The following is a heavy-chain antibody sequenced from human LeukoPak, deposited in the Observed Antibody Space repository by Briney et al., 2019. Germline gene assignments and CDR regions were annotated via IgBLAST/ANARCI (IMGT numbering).Heavy chain of an antibody. J-gene: IGHJ4*02. CDR1: GGSFSGYY. CDR3: ARFKRYGPSQTFDY. Sequence: SETLSLTCAVYGGSFSGYYWSWICQPPGKGLEWIGEINHSGSTNYNPSLKSRVTISVDTSKNQFSLKLSSVTAADTAVYYCARFKRYGPSQTFDYWGQGTLVTVSS. D-gene: IGHD4-17*01. CDR2: INHSGST. V-gene: IGHV4-34*01.